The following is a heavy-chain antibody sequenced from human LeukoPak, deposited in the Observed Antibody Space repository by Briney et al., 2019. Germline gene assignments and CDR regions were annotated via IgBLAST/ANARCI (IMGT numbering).Heavy chain of an antibody. Sequence: GESLSISCKGSGYSFTSYWISWVRQMPGKGLEWMGRIDPSDSYTNYSPSFQGHVTISADKSISTAYLQWSSLKASDTAMYYCARALDCSGGSCYNGPDYWGQGTLVTVSS. J-gene: IGHJ4*02. V-gene: IGHV5-10-1*01. D-gene: IGHD2-15*01. CDR1: GYSFTSYW. CDR2: IDPSDSYT. CDR3: ARALDCSGGSCYNGPDY.